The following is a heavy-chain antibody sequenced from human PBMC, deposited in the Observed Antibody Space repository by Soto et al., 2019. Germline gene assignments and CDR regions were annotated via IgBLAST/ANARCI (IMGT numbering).Heavy chain of an antibody. J-gene: IGHJ4*02. CDR3: ARDLTEHRIWSAFT. CDR1: GFTFSSYA. V-gene: IGHV3-30-3*01. CDR2: ISYDGSGK. D-gene: IGHD3-3*01. Sequence: GGSLRLSCAASGFTFSSYAMHWVRQAPGKGLEWVAVISYDGSGKYYADSVKGRFTISRDNSKNTLYLQMISLRAEDTAVYYCARDLTEHRIWSAFTWGQGALVTVSS.